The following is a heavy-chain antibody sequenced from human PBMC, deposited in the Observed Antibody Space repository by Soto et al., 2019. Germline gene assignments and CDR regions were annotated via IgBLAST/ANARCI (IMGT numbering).Heavy chain of an antibody. CDR2: ISGSGGST. V-gene: IGHV3-23*01. CDR3: AKDGGSPTASGLDY. J-gene: IGHJ4*02. Sequence: GGSLRLSCAASGFTFSSYAMSWVRQAPGKGLEWVSAISGSGGSTYYADSVKGRFTISRDNSKNTLYLKMNSLRAEDTAVYYCAKDGGSPTASGLDYWGQGTPVTVYS. D-gene: IGHD3-16*01. CDR1: GFTFSSYA.